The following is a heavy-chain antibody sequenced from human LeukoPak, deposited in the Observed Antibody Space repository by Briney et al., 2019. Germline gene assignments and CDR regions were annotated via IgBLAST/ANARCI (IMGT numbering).Heavy chain of an antibody. V-gene: IGHV4-38-2*01. CDR1: GYSISSGYY. CDR2: IYHSGST. J-gene: IGHJ4*02. Sequence: TETLSLTCAVSGYSISSGYYWGWIRQPPGTGLEWIGSIYHSGSTYYNPSLKSRVTISVDTSKNQFSLKLSSVTAADTAVYYCARVIRGYYYGSGSYYNPNFYFDYWGQGTLVTVSS. D-gene: IGHD3-10*01. CDR3: ARVIRGYYYGSGSYYNPNFYFDY.